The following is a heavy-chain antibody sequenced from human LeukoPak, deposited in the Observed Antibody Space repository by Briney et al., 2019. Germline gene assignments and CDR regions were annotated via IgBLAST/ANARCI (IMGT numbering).Heavy chain of an antibody. Sequence: GGSLRLSCAASGFTFNNYAMTWVRQAPGKGLEWVSVIYSGGSTYYADSVKGRFTISRDNSKNTLYLQMNSLRAEDTAVYYCATGLRWLDYWGQGTLVTVSS. CDR3: ATGLRWLDY. CDR2: IYSGGST. D-gene: IGHD4-23*01. V-gene: IGHV3-53*01. CDR1: GFTFNNYA. J-gene: IGHJ4*02.